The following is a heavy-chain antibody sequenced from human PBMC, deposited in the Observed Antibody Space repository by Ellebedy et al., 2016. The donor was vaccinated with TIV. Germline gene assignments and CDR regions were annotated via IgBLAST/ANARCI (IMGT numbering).Heavy chain of an antibody. V-gene: IGHV3-7*03. CDR3: ARDTLVGVTDSYFDY. D-gene: IGHD1-26*01. CDR2: IKQDGSKR. J-gene: IGHJ4*02. Sequence: GESLKISCAASGFTFSSYWMSWVRQAPGKGLEWVANIKQDGSKRFYVESVKGRITISRANAKNSLYLQMNNLRAEDTAVYYCARDTLVGVTDSYFDYWGQGTLVTVSS. CDR1: GFTFSSYW.